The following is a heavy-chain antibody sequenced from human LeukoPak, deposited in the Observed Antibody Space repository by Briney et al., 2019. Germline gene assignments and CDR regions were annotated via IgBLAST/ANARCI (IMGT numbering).Heavy chain of an antibody. V-gene: IGHV3-23*01. Sequence: GGSLRLSCAASGFTFSSYAMSWVRQAPGKGLEWVSAISGSGGSTYYADSVKGRFTISRDNSKNTLYLQMNSLRAEDTAVYYCAKDGLYYDGSTHTYYFDYWGQGTLVAVSS. CDR3: AKDGLYYDGSTHTYYFDY. D-gene: IGHD3-22*01. CDR2: ISGSGGST. CDR1: GFTFSSYA. J-gene: IGHJ4*02.